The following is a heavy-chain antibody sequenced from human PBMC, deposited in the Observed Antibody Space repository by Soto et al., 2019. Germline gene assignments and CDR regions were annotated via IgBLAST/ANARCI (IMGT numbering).Heavy chain of an antibody. Sequence: QVQLVQSGAEVKKPGASVKVSCKASGYTFTGYYMHWVRQAPGQGLEWMGWINPNSGGTNYAQKFQGWVTMTRDTSISTAYMELSRLRSDDTAVYYCARAHPSGYSSYQRGLDYWGQGTLVTVSS. CDR1: GYTFTGYY. D-gene: IGHD6-13*01. CDR3: ARAHPSGYSSYQRGLDY. V-gene: IGHV1-2*04. CDR2: INPNSGGT. J-gene: IGHJ4*02.